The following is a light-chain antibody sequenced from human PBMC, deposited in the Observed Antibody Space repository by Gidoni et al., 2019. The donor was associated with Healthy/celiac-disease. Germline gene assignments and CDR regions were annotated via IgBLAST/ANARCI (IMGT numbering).Light chain of an antibody. Sequence: DIQMTQAPSSLSASVGDRVTITCRASQSISSHLNWYPQKPGKAPKLLIYAASSLQSGVPSSFSGSGSGTDFTLTISSLQPADFATYYCQQSYSTPLYTFGQGTKLEIK. CDR3: QQSYSTPLYT. CDR1: QSISSH. J-gene: IGKJ2*01. V-gene: IGKV1-39*01. CDR2: AAS.